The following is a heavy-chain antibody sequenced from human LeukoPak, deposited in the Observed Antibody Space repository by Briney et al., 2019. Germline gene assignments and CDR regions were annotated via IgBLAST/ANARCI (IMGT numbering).Heavy chain of an antibody. D-gene: IGHD7-27*01. V-gene: IGHV3-23*01. J-gene: IGHJ6*03. CDR2: ISGSGGST. Sequence: GGSLRLSCAASGFTFSSYAMSWVRQAPGKGLEWVSAISGSGGSTYYADSVKGRFTISRDNSENTLYLQVNSLRAEDTALYYCAKDREVGNYYYYYYMDVWGKGTTVTVSS. CDR1: GFTFSSYA. CDR3: AKDREVGNYYYYYYMDV.